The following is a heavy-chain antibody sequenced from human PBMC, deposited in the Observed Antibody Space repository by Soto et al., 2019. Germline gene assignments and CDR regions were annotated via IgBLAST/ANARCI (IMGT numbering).Heavy chain of an antibody. Sequence: QVQLVQSGGEVKKPGASVKVSCRASGYTFTSYGISWVRQAPAQGLEWLGWTSAYMVTNYAQKFQGRVTMTTDTSTSTAYMELRSLRFDDTAVYYCARDSSGRAIFDSWGQGTLVTVSS. CDR3: ARDSSGRAIFDS. CDR1: GYTFTSYG. CDR2: TSAYMVT. V-gene: IGHV1-18*01. D-gene: IGHD6-19*01. J-gene: IGHJ4*02.